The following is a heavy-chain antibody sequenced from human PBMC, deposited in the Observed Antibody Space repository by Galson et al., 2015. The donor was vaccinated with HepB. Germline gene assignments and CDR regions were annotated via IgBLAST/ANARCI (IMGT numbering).Heavy chain of an antibody. V-gene: IGHV1-8*01. D-gene: IGHD1-26*01. CDR1: GYTFTSYD. CDR2: MNPNSGNT. CDR3: ARVEELDDAFDI. Sequence: SVKVSCKASGYTFTSYDINWVRQATGQGLEWMGWMNPNSGNTGYAQKFQGRVTMTRNTSINTAYMELSSLRSEDTAVYYCARVEELDDAFDIWGQGTMVTVSS. J-gene: IGHJ3*02.